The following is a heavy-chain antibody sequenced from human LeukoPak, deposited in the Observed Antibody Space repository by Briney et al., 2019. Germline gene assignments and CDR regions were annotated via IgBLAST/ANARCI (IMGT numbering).Heavy chain of an antibody. CDR2: MNPNSGNT. Sequence: ASVKVSCKASGYTFTSYDINWVRQATGQGLEWMGWMNPNSGNTGYAQKFQGRVTITRNTSISTAYMELSSLRAEDTAVYYCAKKPVLLLAPADAFDIWGQGTMVTVSS. D-gene: IGHD3-10*01. CDR1: GYTFTSYD. CDR3: AKKPVLLLAPADAFDI. J-gene: IGHJ3*02. V-gene: IGHV1-8*03.